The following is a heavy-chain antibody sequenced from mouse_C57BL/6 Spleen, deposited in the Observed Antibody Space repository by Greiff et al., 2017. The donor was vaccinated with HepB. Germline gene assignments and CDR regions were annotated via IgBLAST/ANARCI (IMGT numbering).Heavy chain of an antibody. CDR2: IDPSDSYT. CDR1: GYTFTSYW. CDR3: ARKGY. Sequence: QVQLQQPGAELVKPGASVKLSCKASGYTFTSYWMQWVKQRPGQGLEWIGEIDPSDSYTNYNQKFKGKATLTVDTSTSTAYMQLSSLTSEDCAVYYCARKGYWGQGTRVTVSA. J-gene: IGHJ3*01. V-gene: IGHV1-50*01.